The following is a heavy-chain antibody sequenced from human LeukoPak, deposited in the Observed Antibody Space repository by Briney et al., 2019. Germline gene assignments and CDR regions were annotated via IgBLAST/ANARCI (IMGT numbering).Heavy chain of an antibody. CDR2: ISWNSGSI. Sequence: PGRSLRLSCAATGFTFDDYAMHWVRQAPGKGLEWGSGISWNSGSIGYADSVKGRFTISRDNAKNSLYLQMNSLRAEDTALYYCAKDTFYDILTTRGLDLWGRGTLVTVSS. V-gene: IGHV3-9*01. CDR3: AKDTFYDILTTRGLDL. D-gene: IGHD3-9*01. J-gene: IGHJ2*01. CDR1: GFTFDDYA.